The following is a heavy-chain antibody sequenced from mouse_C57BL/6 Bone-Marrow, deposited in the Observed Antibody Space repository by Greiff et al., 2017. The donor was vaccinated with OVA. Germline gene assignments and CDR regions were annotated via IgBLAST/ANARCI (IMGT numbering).Heavy chain of an antibody. J-gene: IGHJ3*01. D-gene: IGHD1-2*01. CDR1: GYTFTSYG. CDR2: LYPRSGTT. V-gene: IGHV1-81*01. CDR3: ARDNGDNGYQAWFAY. Sequence: QVQLQQSGAELARPGASVKLSCKASGYTFTSYGISWVKQRTGQGLEWIGELYPRSGTTYYNEKFKGKATLTAAKSSRTAYMELRSLTSEDSAVYFCARDNGDNGYQAWFAYWGQGTLVTVSA.